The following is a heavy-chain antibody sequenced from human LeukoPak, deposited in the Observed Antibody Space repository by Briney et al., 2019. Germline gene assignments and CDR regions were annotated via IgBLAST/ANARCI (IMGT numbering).Heavy chain of an antibody. D-gene: IGHD5-24*01. CDR3: AREMASDAFDI. J-gene: IGHJ3*02. V-gene: IGHV3-23*01. CDR1: GFTFGSYA. Sequence: GGSLRLSCAASGFTFGSYAMTWVRQAPGKGLEWVSTVSGSGGSTYYADSVKGRFTISRDNAKNSLYLQLNSLRAEDTAVYYCAREMASDAFDIWGQGTMVTVSS. CDR2: VSGSGGST.